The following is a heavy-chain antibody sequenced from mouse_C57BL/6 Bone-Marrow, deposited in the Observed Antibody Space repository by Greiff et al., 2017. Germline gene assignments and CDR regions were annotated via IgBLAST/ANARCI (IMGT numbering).Heavy chain of an antibody. CDR1: GFSLTSYG. J-gene: IGHJ4*01. CDR3: ARDPYYYGTFYYAMDY. D-gene: IGHD1-1*01. V-gene: IGHV2-2*01. Sequence: QVQLQQSGPGLVQPSQSLSITCTVSGFSLTSYGVHWVRQSPGKGLEWLGVIWSGGSTDYNAAFISSLSLSKDNSKSQVFFKMNSLQADDTAIYYCARDPYYYGTFYYAMDYWGQGTSVTVSA. CDR2: IWSGGST.